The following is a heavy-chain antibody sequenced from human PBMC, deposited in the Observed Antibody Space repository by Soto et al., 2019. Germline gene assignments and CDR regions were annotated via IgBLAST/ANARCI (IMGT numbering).Heavy chain of an antibody. CDR3: AKDSGSGSYWGGGSEDWFDP. J-gene: IGHJ5*02. D-gene: IGHD1-26*01. CDR1: GFTFSSYG. V-gene: IGHV3-30*18. CDR2: ISYDGSNK. Sequence: QVQLVESGGGVVQPGRSLRLSCAASGFTFSSYGMHWVRQAPGKGLEWVAAISYDGSNKYYADSVKGRFTISRDNSKNTLYLQMNSLRAEDTAVYYCAKDSGSGSYWGGGSEDWFDPWGQGTLVTVSS.